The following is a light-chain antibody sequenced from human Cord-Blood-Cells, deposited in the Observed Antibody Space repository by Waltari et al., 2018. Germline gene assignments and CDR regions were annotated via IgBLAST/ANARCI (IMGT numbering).Light chain of an antibody. CDR1: SSDVGGYNY. J-gene: IGLJ1*01. CDR3: SSYTSSSTPYV. CDR2: EVS. V-gene: IGLV2-14*01. Sequence: QSALTQPASVSGSPGQSITIPCTGTSSDVGGYNYVSWYQQHPGKAPKLLSYEVSNRPSWVSNRFSGSKSGNTASLTISGLQAEDEADYYCSSYTSSSTPYVFGTGTKVTVL.